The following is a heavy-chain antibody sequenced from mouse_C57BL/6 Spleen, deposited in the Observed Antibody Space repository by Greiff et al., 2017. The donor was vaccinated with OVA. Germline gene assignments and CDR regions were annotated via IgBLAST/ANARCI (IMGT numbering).Heavy chain of an antibody. Sequence: VQLKESGAELVRPGTSVKVSCKASGFAFTNYLIEWVKQRPGQGLEWIGVINPVSGGTYYNEKFKSKATLTADKSSSTAYMQLSSLTSEGAAVYFCARREYGSEGDWGQGTTLTVSS. CDR3: ARREYGSEGD. CDR1: GFAFTNYL. J-gene: IGHJ2*01. CDR2: INPVSGGT. D-gene: IGHD1-1*01. V-gene: IGHV1-54*01.